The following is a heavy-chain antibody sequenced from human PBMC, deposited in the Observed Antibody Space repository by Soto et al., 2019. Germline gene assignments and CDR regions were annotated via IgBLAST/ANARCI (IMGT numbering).Heavy chain of an antibody. CDR3: AKNGGYDLYYYYYYMDV. J-gene: IGHJ6*03. CDR1: GFTFSSYA. D-gene: IGHD5-12*01. CDR2: ISGSGGST. V-gene: IGHV3-23*01. Sequence: EVQLLESGGGLVQPGGSLRLSCAASGFTFSSYAMSWVRQAPGKGLEWVSAISGSGGSTYYADYVKGRFTISRDNSKNTLYLQMNSLRAEDTAVYYCAKNGGYDLYYYYYYMDVWGKGTTVTVSS.